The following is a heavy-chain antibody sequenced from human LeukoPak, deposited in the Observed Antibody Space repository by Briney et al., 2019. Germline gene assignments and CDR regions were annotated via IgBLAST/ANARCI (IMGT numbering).Heavy chain of an antibody. D-gene: IGHD2-8*02. CDR3: AKNRGHCVDGVCHNYYYMDV. V-gene: IGHV3-23*01. J-gene: IGHJ6*03. CDR2: VSGSAGRT. CDR1: GFTFSSFA. Sequence: GGSLRLSCAASGFTFSSFAMTWVRQAPGKGLEWVSTVSGSAGRTDYADSVKGRFTISRDSLKNTLYLQMNGLRAEDTAVYYCAKNRGHCVDGVCHNYYYMDVWGRGTTVTVSS.